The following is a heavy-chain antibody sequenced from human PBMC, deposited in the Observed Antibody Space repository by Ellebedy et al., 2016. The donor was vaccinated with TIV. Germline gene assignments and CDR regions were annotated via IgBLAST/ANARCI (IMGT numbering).Heavy chain of an antibody. J-gene: IGHJ4*01. CDR1: GFTFTDHA. CDR2: FSYDGRDQ. Sequence: PGGSLRLSCAASGFTFTDHAMPWVRQAPAKGLEWVAVFSYDGRDQYCADSVKGRFTISRDNSKNTLYLQMNSLRAEDTALYYCASDRDYSFDYWGHGILVTVSS. V-gene: IGHV3-30*04. D-gene: IGHD2-21*01. CDR3: ASDRDYSFDY.